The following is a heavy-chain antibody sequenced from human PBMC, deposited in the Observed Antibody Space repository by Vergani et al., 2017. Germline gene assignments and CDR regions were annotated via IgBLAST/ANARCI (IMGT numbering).Heavy chain of an antibody. V-gene: IGHV4-4*03. D-gene: IGHD2-2*02. CDR2: ICHTEDT. CDR1: GDSISSNNC. CDR3: ATSGYRRWGYYFDY. J-gene: IGHJ4*02. Sequence: QVQLQESGPGLVKPPGTLSLTCAVPGDSISSNNCWTWVRQPPGKGLEWIGEICHTEDTKYSPSLKSRVTVSVDESRNVFSLRLNSVTAADTAVYYCATSGYRRWGYYFDYWGQGILVTVSS.